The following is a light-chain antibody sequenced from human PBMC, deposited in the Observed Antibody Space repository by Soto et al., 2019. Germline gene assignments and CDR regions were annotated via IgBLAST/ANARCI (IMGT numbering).Light chain of an antibody. V-gene: IGKV3-11*01. CDR1: QSVSSY. J-gene: IGKJ1*01. CDR2: DAS. Sequence: ELLVTLSPAPLSLSPGERATLSCRASQSVSSYLAWYQQKPGQAPRLLIYDASNRATGIPARFSGSGSGTDFTLTICSLEPEDFALYYCHQRHSWPRTFGQGTKVDI. CDR3: HQRHSWPRT.